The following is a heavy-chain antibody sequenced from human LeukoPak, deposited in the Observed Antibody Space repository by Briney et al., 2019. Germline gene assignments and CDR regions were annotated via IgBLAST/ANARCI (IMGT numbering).Heavy chain of an antibody. J-gene: IGHJ4*02. CDR2: IYYSGST. D-gene: IGHD3-22*01. CDR3: AGSNTYSSGYYRFDY. CDR1: GGSICSYY. Sequence: PSETLSLTCTVSGGSICSYYWSWIRQPPGKGLEWIGYIYYSGSTNYNPSLKSRVTISVDTSKNQFSLKLSSVTAADTAVYYCAGSNTYSSGYYRFDYWGQGTLVTVSS. V-gene: IGHV4-59*01.